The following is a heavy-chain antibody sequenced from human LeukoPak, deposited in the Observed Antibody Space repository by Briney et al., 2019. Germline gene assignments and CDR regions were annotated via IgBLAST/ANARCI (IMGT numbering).Heavy chain of an antibody. D-gene: IGHD3-22*01. CDR2: IFHSGST. CDR1: GGSIISSNW. V-gene: IGHV4-4*02. Sequence: SGTLSLTCAVSGGSIISSNWWSWVRQPPGKGLEWIGEIFHSGSTNYNPSLKSRVTISVDKSKNQCSLKLSSVTAADTAVYYCARVLSGSNFDYWGQGTLVTVSS. J-gene: IGHJ4*02. CDR3: ARVLSGSNFDY.